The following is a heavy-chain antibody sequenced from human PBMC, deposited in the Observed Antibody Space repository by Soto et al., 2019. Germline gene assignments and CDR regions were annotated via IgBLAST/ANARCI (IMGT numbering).Heavy chain of an antibody. V-gene: IGHV3-74*01. CDR1: GFTFSNSW. CDR3: TRGPRPSSVGTGAF. Sequence: DVQLVESGGGLVQPGGSLRLSCAASGFTFSNSWMHWVRQVSGKGLEWVSRINADGTSTSYADSVKGRFTISRDNAKNTLYLHVNSLRAEDTAVYYCTRGPRPSSVGTGAFWGQGTLVTVSS. CDR2: INADGTST. D-gene: IGHD3-10*01. J-gene: IGHJ4*02.